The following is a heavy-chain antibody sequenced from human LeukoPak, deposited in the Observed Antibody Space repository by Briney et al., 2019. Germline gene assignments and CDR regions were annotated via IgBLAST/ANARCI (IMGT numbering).Heavy chain of an antibody. D-gene: IGHD1-14*01. Sequence: ASVKVSCKASGYTFTSYYMHWVRQAPGQGLEWMGIINPSGGSTSYAQKFQGRVTMTRDTSTSTVYMELSSLRSEDTAVYHCARDTGGYYYMDVWGKGTTVTVSS. CDR3: ARDTGGYYYMDV. CDR1: GYTFTSYY. CDR2: INPSGGST. J-gene: IGHJ6*03. V-gene: IGHV1-46*01.